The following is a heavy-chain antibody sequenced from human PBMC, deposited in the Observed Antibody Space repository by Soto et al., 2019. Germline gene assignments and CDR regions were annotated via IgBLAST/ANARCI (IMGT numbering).Heavy chain of an antibody. Sequence: PGGSLRLSCVTSGFTFSKYLMTWVRQAPGKGLEWVANIKEDGSEKHYVDSVKGRFTVSRDNAMNSLFLQMDSLRPEDTAVYYCARNNSGSYLERDYWGQGTLVTVSS. D-gene: IGHD1-26*01. J-gene: IGHJ4*02. V-gene: IGHV3-7*01. CDR1: GFTFSKYL. CDR2: IKEDGSEK. CDR3: ARNNSGSYLERDY.